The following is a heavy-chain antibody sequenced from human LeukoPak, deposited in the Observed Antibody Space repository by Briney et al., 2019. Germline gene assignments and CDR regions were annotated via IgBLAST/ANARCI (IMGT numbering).Heavy chain of an antibody. Sequence: NTSETLSLTCAVSGASISSASDYWGWIRQPPGKGLEWLGSIYYGGSTYDNPSLRRRVTISVDTSKNQFSLKLTSVTAADTAVYYCARIGGGSWRNPGYWFDPWGQGNLVTVSS. CDR1: GASISSASDY. J-gene: IGHJ5*02. CDR2: IYYGGST. V-gene: IGHV4-39*01. D-gene: IGHD2-15*01. CDR3: ARIGGGSWRNPGYWFDP.